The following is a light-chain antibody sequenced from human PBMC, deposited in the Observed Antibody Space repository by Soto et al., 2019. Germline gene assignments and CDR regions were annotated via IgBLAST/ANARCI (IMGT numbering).Light chain of an antibody. CDR1: QSLLHSNGYNY. J-gene: IGKJ2*01. V-gene: IGKV2-28*01. Sequence: DIVMTQSPLSLPVTPGEPASISCRSSQSLLHSNGYNYLDWYLQKPEQSPQLLIYLGSNRASGVPDRLSGSGSGTDFKLKISRVEAEDVGVYCCIQALQTPYTFGQGAKREIK. CDR2: LGS. CDR3: IQALQTPYT.